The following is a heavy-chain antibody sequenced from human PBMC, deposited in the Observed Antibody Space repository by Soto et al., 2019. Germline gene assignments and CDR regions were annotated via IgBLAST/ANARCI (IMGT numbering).Heavy chain of an antibody. J-gene: IGHJ4*02. CDR3: ARPPWERLPQFDY. D-gene: IGHD1-26*01. CDR1: GYTFTSYG. Sequence: QVQLVQSGAEVKEPGASVKVSCKASGYTFTSYGVTWVRQAPGQGLEWMGWISVYNGNTNYAQKLQGRVTMTTDTSTNTAYMELRSRHSDDTAMYYCARPPWERLPQFDYRGQGTLVTVSS. V-gene: IGHV1-18*01. CDR2: ISVYNGNT.